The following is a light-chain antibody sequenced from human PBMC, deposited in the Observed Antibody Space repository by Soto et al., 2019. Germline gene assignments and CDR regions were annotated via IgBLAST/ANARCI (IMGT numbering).Light chain of an antibody. Sequence: QSVLTQPPSASGSPGQSVTISCTGTSSDVGRYIFVSWYQQHPGRPPKLMIYDVTKWPSGVPERFSGSKSGNTASLTISGLQAEDEADYFCCSYSGGYIYLFGTGTKVTVL. V-gene: IGLV2-11*01. CDR2: DVT. CDR1: SSDVGRYIF. J-gene: IGLJ1*01. CDR3: CSYSGGYIYL.